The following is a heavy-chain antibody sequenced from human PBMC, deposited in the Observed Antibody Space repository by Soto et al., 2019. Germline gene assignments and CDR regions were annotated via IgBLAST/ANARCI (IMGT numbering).Heavy chain of an antibody. D-gene: IGHD5-18*01. CDR3: ARRAVTQLPEASVYFDY. V-gene: IGHV4-39*01. J-gene: IGHJ4*02. CDR1: GGSISSSSYY. Sequence: QLQLQESGPGLVKPSETLSLTCTVSGGSISSSSYYWGWIRQPPGKGLDWIGSIYYSGSTYYNPSLKSRVTISVDTSKNQFSLKLSSVTAADTAVYYCARRAVTQLPEASVYFDYWGQGTLVTVSS. CDR2: IYYSGST.